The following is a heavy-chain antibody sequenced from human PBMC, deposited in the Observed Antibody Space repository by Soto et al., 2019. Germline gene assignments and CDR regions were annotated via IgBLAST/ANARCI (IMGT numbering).Heavy chain of an antibody. CDR2: IIPIFGTA. CDR3: ARLLSPSFDY. J-gene: IGHJ4*02. V-gene: IGHV1-69*13. D-gene: IGHD1-26*01. CDR1: GGTFSSYA. Sequence: VASVQVSCKASGGTFSSYAISWVRQAPGQGLEWMGGIIPIFGTANYAQKLQGRVTITADESTSTAHMELSSLRSEDTAVDYCARLLSPSFDYWAQGTMVTFS.